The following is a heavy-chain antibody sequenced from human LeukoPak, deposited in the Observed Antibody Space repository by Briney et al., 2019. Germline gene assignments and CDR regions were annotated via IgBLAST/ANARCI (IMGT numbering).Heavy chain of an antibody. Sequence: PGGSLRLSCAASGFTFSSYAMHWVRQAPGKGLEWVAVISYDGSNKYYADSVKGRFTISRDNSKNTLYLQMNSLRAEDTAVYYCARGSKQLGFDPWGQGTLVTVSS. CDR2: ISYDGSNK. V-gene: IGHV3-30-3*01. D-gene: IGHD6-6*01. CDR1: GFTFSSYA. J-gene: IGHJ5*02. CDR3: ARGSKQLGFDP.